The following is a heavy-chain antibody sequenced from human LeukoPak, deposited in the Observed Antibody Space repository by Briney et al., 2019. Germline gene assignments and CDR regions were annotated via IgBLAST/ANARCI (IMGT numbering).Heavy chain of an antibody. CDR2: ISSSSSYT. V-gene: IGHV3-11*06. CDR1: GFIFSDYY. D-gene: IGHD6-13*01. Sequence: KPGGSLRLSCAASGFIFSDYYMSWIRQAPGKGLEWISYISSSSSYTNYADSVKGRFTISRDNAKNSLYLQMNSLRAEDTAVYYCARSVLAAAGTPPVFDYWGQGTLVTVSS. CDR3: ARSVLAAAGTPPVFDY. J-gene: IGHJ4*02.